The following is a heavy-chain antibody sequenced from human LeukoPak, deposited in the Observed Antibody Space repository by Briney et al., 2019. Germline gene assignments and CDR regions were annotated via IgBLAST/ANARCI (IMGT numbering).Heavy chain of an antibody. D-gene: IGHD2-8*01. V-gene: IGHV3-23*01. J-gene: IGHJ4*02. CDR2: ISGTGGST. CDR3: AKGGVGTSLQPFDY. CDR1: GFTFSSYA. Sequence: GGSRRLSCAASGFTFSSYAMSWVRQAPGKGLEWVSGISGTGGSTYYGDSVKGRFTISRDNSKNTLYLQMNSQRAEDTAVYYCAKGGVGTSLQPFDYWGQGTLVTVSS.